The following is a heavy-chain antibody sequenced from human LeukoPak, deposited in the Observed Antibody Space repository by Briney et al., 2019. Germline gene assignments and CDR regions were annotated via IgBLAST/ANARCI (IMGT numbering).Heavy chain of an antibody. D-gene: IGHD6-19*01. Sequence: SETLSLTCTVSGGSISSNDYYWGWIRQPPGKGLGWIGTVYHSGSTYNNPSLKSRVSISVDTSKKQFSLKLSSVTAADTAVYYCARLGQWLVRGNWFDPWGQGTLVTVSS. J-gene: IGHJ5*02. CDR2: VYHSGST. CDR3: ARLGQWLVRGNWFDP. V-gene: IGHV4-39*01. CDR1: GGSISSNDYY.